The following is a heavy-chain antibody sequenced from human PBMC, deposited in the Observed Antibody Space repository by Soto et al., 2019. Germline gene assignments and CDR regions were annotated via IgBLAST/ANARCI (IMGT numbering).Heavy chain of an antibody. CDR3: AREPPSHTAKVWTYYYSVMEV. J-gene: IGHJ6*02. D-gene: IGHD5-18*01. Sequence: ASVKVSCKASGYTFTSYGISWVRQATGQGLEWMGRISAYNGNTNYAQKLQGRVTMTTDTSTSTVYMELRSLRSEDTAVYYCAREPPSHTAKVWTYYYSVMEVWGQGTTVPGSS. V-gene: IGHV1-18*01. CDR2: ISAYNGNT. CDR1: GYTFTSYG.